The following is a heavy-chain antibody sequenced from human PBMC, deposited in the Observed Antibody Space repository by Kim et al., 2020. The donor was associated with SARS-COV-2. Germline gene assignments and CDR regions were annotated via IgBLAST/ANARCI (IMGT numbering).Heavy chain of an antibody. CDR2: ISSSSSTI. J-gene: IGHJ4*02. V-gene: IGHV3-48*02. CDR1: GFTFSSYS. D-gene: IGHD2-2*01. CDR3: ARAQRTPRGNNYFDY. Sequence: GGSLRLSCAASGFTFSSYSMNWVRQAPGKGLEWVSYISSSSSTIYYADSVKGRFTISRDNAKNSLYLQMNSLRDEDTAVYYCARAQRTPRGNNYFDYWGQGTLVTVSS.